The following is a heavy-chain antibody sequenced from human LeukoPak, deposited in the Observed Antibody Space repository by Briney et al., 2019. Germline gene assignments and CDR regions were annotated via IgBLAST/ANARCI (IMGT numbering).Heavy chain of an antibody. CDR1: GFTFSSYS. J-gene: IGHJ6*03. D-gene: IGHD3-3*01. CDR2: ISSSSSYI. V-gene: IGHV3-21*01. Sequence: GGSPRLSCAASGFTFSSYSMNWVRQAPGKGLEWVSSISSSSSYIYYADSVKGRFTISRDNAKNSLYLQMNSLRAEDTAVYYCASIPPFYYDFWSGVQYYMDVWGKGTTVTVSS. CDR3: ASIPPFYYDFWSGVQYYMDV.